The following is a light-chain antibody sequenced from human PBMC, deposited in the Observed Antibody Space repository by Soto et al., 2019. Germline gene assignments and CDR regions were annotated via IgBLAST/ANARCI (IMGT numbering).Light chain of an antibody. V-gene: IGLV2-14*01. CDR3: SSFTRSSTYV. J-gene: IGLJ1*01. CDR1: SSDVGAYNF. CDR2: EVN. Sequence: QSVLTQPASVSGSPGQSITISCTGTSSDVGAYNFVSWCQQYPGKAPKVMIYEVNNRPSGVSNRFSGSKSGNTASLTISGLQAEDEADYYCSSFTRSSTYVFGSGTKLTVL.